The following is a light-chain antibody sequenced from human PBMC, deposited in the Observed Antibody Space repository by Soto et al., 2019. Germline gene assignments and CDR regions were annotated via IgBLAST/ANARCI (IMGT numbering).Light chain of an antibody. Sequence: DIVMTQSPDSLAVSLGERATIKCKSSESFLFTSNNKNYLAWFQQKPRQPPKLLVSWASTRESGVPDRFSGSGSGTDFTLTISSLQAEDVAVYYCQQYYTTPLTFGGGTKVDIK. V-gene: IGKV4-1*01. CDR1: ESFLFTSNNKNY. CDR2: WAS. CDR3: QQYYTTPLT. J-gene: IGKJ4*01.